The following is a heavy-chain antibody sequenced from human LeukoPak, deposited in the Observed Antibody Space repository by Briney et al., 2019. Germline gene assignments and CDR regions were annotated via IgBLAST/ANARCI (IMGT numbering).Heavy chain of an antibody. CDR2: INPNSGGT. J-gene: IGHJ4*02. D-gene: IGHD1-26*01. Sequence: ASVKVSCKASGDTFTGSYMHWVRQAPGQGLEWMGWINPNSGGTNYAQKFQGRVTMTRDTSISTAYMGLSRLRSDDTAVYYCARESTVIGWELPGPFDYWGQGTLVTVSS. V-gene: IGHV1-2*02. CDR1: GDTFTGSY. CDR3: ARESTVIGWELPGPFDY.